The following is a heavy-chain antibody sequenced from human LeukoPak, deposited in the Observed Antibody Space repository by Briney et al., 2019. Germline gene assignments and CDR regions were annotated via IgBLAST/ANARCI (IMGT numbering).Heavy chain of an antibody. CDR1: GYTFTSYD. CDR2: MNPNSGNT. D-gene: IGHD6-6*01. Sequence: ASVKVSCKASGYTFTSYDINWVRQATGQGLEWMGWMNPNSGNTGYAQKFQGRVTMTRNTSISTAYMELSSLRSEDTAVYYCARGRDIAARPYLYYWGQGTLVTVSS. V-gene: IGHV1-8*01. J-gene: IGHJ4*02. CDR3: ARGRDIAARPYLYY.